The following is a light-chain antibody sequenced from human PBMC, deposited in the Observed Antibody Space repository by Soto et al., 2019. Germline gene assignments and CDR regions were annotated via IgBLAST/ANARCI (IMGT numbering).Light chain of an antibody. J-gene: IGLJ2*01. V-gene: IGLV2-14*01. Sequence: QSALTQPASVSGSPGQSITISCTGTSSDVGGYNYVSWYQQHPGKAPKLMIYDVSNRPSGVSNRFSGSKSGNTASLTISGLQAEGEADYYCSSYTSSSTYVVFGGGTKLTVL. CDR1: SSDVGGYNY. CDR2: DVS. CDR3: SSYTSSSTYVV.